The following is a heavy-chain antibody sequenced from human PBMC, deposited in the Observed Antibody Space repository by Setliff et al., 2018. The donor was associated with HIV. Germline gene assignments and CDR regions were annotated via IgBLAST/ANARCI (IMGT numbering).Heavy chain of an antibody. CDR1: GFTVSTYY. D-gene: IGHD2-15*01. J-gene: IGHJ4*01. V-gene: IGHV3-23*01. Sequence: SGGSLRLSCAASGFTVSTYYMSWVRQAPGKGLEWVSVISGSGGSTFYADSVKGRFTISRDNSKNTLYLQMNGLRVEDTAVYYCAKDGISGGAYPPYYFDYWGHGTLVTVSS. CDR2: ISGSGGST. CDR3: AKDGISGGAYPPYYFDY.